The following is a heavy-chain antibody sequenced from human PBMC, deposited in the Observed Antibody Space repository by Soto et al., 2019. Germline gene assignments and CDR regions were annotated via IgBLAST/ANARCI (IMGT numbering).Heavy chain of an antibody. CDR2: ISAYNGNT. V-gene: IGHV1-18*01. J-gene: IGHJ6*02. D-gene: IGHD6-19*01. Sequence: QVQLVQSGAEVKKPGASVKVSCKASGYTFTSYGISWVRQAPGQGLEWMGWISAYNGNTNYAQKLQGRVTMTTDTSTSTAYMELRSLRSDDTAVYYCAREVREEWLVRIRYYYYGMDVWGQGTTVTLSS. CDR3: AREVREEWLVRIRYYYYGMDV. CDR1: GYTFTSYG.